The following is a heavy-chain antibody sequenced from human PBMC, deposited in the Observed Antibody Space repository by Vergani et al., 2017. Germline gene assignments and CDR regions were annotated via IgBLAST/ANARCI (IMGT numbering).Heavy chain of an antibody. Sequence: EVQLVESGGGLVKPGGSLRLSCAASGFTFSSYSMNWVRQAPGKGLEWVSAISGSGGSTYYADSVKGRFTISRDNSKNTLYLQMNSLRAEDTAVYYCAKESGEHNYYDSSGYYNYWGQGTLVTVSS. CDR2: ISGSGGST. J-gene: IGHJ4*02. D-gene: IGHD3-22*01. CDR3: AKESGEHNYYDSSGYYNY. CDR1: GFTFSSYS. V-gene: IGHV3-23*04.